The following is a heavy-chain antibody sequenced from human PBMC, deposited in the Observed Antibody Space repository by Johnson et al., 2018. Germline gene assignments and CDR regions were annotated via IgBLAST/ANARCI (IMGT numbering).Heavy chain of an antibody. V-gene: IGHV1-69*09. CDR2: IIPILGIA. CDR1: GGTFSSYT. Sequence: QVQLVESGAEVKKPGSSVKVSCKASGGTFSSYTISWVRQAPGQGLEWMGRIIPILGIAKYAQKFQGRVTITADKSTSTAYMELSSLRSEDTAVYYCAGDRTRERISGTTYYYYGMDVWGQGTTVTVSS. CDR3: AGDRTRERISGTTYYYYGMDV. J-gene: IGHJ6*02. D-gene: IGHD1-7*01.